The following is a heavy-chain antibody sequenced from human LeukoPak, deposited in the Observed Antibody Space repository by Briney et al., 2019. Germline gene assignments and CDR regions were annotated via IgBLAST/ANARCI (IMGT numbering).Heavy chain of an antibody. CDR2: FSGSGDST. V-gene: IGHV3-23*01. D-gene: IGHD5-12*01. Sequence: GGSLRLSCAASGFTFSNYAMSRVRQAPGKGLEWVSSFSGSGDSTNYADSVKGRFTISRDNSKNTLSLQMNGLRAEDTAVYYCAKDRTRYTGYVHFDYWGQGTLVTVSS. J-gene: IGHJ4*02. CDR3: AKDRTRYTGYVHFDY. CDR1: GFTFSNYA.